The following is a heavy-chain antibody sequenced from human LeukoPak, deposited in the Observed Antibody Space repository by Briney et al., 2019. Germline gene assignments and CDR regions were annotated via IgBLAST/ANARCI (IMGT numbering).Heavy chain of an antibody. Sequence: SETLSLTCTVSGDSISSYYWSWIRQPPGKGLEWIGYIYYSGSTNYNPSLKSRVTISVDTSKNQFSLKLSSVTAADTAVYYCAVALSGYFSDWGQGTLVTVSS. J-gene: IGHJ4*02. CDR2: IYYSGST. CDR3: AVALSGYFSD. CDR1: GDSISSYY. V-gene: IGHV4-59*01. D-gene: IGHD3-22*01.